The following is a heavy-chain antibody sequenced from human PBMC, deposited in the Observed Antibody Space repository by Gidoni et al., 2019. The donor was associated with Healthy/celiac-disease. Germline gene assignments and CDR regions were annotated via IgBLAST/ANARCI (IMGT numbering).Heavy chain of an antibody. D-gene: IGHD2-2*01. CDR3: AKDLYCSSTSCYAGHYYYGMDV. CDR1: GFTFSSYG. J-gene: IGHJ6*02. Sequence: QVQLVESGGGVVQPGRSLRLSCAASGFTFSSYGMHWVRQAPGKGLEWVAVISYDGSNKYYADSVKGRFTISRDNSKNTLYLQMNSLRAEDTAVYYCAKDLYCSSTSCYAGHYYYGMDVWGQGTTVTVSS. CDR2: ISYDGSNK. V-gene: IGHV3-30*18.